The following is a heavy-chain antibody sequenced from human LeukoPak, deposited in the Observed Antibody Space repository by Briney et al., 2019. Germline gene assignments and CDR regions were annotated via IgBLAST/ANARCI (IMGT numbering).Heavy chain of an antibody. CDR1: GFTFSSYG. D-gene: IGHD6-13*01. Sequence: GGSLRLSCAASGFTFSSYGMHWVRQAPGKGLEWVAVISYDGSNKYYADSVKGRFTISRDNSKNTLYLQMNSLRAEDTAVYYCAKGYSSSWSPFYYYYGMDVWGQGTTVTVSS. J-gene: IGHJ6*02. CDR3: AKGYSSSWSPFYYYYGMDV. CDR2: ISYDGSNK. V-gene: IGHV3-30*18.